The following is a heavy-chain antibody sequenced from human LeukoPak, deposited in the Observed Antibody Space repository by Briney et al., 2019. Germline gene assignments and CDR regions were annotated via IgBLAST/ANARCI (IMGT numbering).Heavy chain of an antibody. D-gene: IGHD3-10*01. J-gene: IGHJ6*02. Sequence: GGSLRLSCAASGFTFSSYWMHWVRQAPGKGLVWVSRINSDGSSTSYADSVKGRFTISRDNAKNTLYLQMNSLRAEDTAVYYCARVLDYYGSGTDYGMDVRGQGTTVTVSS. CDR2: INSDGSST. CDR1: GFTFSSYW. V-gene: IGHV3-74*01. CDR3: ARVLDYYGSGTDYGMDV.